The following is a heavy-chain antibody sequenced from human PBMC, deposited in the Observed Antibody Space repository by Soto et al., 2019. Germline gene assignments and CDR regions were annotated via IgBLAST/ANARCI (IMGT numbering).Heavy chain of an antibody. CDR1: GFTLRGYA. Sequence: EVQLAESGGGLAQPGGSLRLSCAASGFTLRGYAMDWVRQAPGKGLEYVSGISSNGVGTYYANSVQGRFTISRDNSKNTVYLQMGRLRPEDMAVYYCARRARPDFYYMDVWGKGTTGTGSS. V-gene: IGHV3-64*01. CDR2: ISSNGVGT. J-gene: IGHJ6*03. CDR3: ARRARPDFYYMDV. D-gene: IGHD6-6*01.